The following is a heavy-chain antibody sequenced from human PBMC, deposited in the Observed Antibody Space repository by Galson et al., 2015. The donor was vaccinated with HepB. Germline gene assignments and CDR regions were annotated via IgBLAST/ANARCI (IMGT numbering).Heavy chain of an antibody. V-gene: IGHV1-3*01. Sequence: SVKVSCKASGYTFTSYAMHWVRQAPGQRLEWMGWINAGNGNTKYSQKFQGRVTITRDTSASTAYMELSSLRSEDTAVYYCARELGEGGVYYYYMDVWGKGTTVTVSS. CDR1: GYTFTSYA. D-gene: IGHD3-16*01. J-gene: IGHJ6*03. CDR2: INAGNGNT. CDR3: ARELGEGGVYYYYMDV.